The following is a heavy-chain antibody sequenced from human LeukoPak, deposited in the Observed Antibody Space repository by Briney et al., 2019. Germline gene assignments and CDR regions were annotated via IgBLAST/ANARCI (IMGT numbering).Heavy chain of an antibody. J-gene: IGHJ4*02. V-gene: IGHV3-7*01. CDR2: IKEDGSDK. CDR1: GFTFSHYW. CDR3: SRDEPFRDKNDY. Sequence: GGSLRLSCAASGFTFSHYWMSWVRQAPGKGLEWVANIKEDGSDKYSVDSVAGRFTISRDNAKNSLYLQMNSLRVEDTAVYYCSRDEPFRDKNDYWGQGTLVTVSS. D-gene: IGHD1-14*01.